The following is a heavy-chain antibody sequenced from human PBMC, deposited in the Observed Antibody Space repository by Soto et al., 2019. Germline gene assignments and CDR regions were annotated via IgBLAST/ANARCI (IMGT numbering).Heavy chain of an antibody. V-gene: IGHV1-69*01. CDR3: ARVGTTPDDERCYYFDY. CDR2: IIPIFGTA. D-gene: IGHD1-7*01. CDR1: GGTFSSYA. J-gene: IGHJ4*02. Sequence: QVQLVQSGAEVKKPGSSVKVSCKDSGGTFSSYAISWVRQAPGQGLEWMGGIIPIFGTANYAQKFQGRVTITADESTSTAYMELSSLRSEDTAVYYCARVGTTPDDERCYYFDYWGQGTLVTVSS.